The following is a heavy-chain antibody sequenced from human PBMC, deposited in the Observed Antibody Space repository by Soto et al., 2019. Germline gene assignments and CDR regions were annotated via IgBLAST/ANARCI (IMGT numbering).Heavy chain of an antibody. Sequence: SQALSLTCAISGDSVSSNSAVWNWIRQSPSRGLEWLGRSYYRSKWYIDYSESVRSLITINPDTSKNQLSLELNSVTPEDTAVYYCAKARAIWSGYLSLDYWGQGTLVTVSS. CDR3: AKARAIWSGYLSLDY. D-gene: IGHD3-3*01. CDR2: SYYRSKWYI. V-gene: IGHV6-1*01. CDR1: GDSVSSNSAV. J-gene: IGHJ4*02.